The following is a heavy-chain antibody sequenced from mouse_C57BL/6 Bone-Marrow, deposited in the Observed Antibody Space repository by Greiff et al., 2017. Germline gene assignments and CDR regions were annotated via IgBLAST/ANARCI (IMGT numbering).Heavy chain of an antibody. CDR3: ARGDGPSFDY. J-gene: IGHJ2*01. Sequence: QVQLKESGAELVKPGASVKISCKASGYAFSSYWMNWVKQRPGKGLEWIGQIYPGDGDTNYNGKVKGKATLTADKSSSTPYMRLSSLTSGDSAVYFCARGDGPSFDYWGQGTTLTVS. V-gene: IGHV1-80*01. CDR1: GYAFSSYW. CDR2: IYPGDGDT. D-gene: IGHD2-3*01.